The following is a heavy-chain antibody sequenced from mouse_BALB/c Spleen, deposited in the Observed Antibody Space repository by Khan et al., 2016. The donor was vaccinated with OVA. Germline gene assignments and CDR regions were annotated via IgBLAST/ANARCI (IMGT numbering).Heavy chain of an antibody. V-gene: IGHV3-2*02. CDR2: ISYSGST. D-gene: IGHD1-1*01. CDR1: GYSITSDYA. Sequence: EVELVESGPGLVKPSQSLSLTCTVTGYSITSDYAWNWIRQFPGNKLEWMGYISYSGSTSYNPSLKSRISINRDTSKNQFFLPLDSVTTEDTATYYCARSGYYGFDYWGQGTTLTVSS. CDR3: ARSGYYGFDY. J-gene: IGHJ2*01.